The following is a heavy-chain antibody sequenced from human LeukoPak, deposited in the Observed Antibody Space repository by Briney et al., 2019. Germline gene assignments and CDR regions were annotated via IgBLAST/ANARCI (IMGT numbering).Heavy chain of an antibody. V-gene: IGHV3-7*01. CDR3: ARDRGVDY. J-gene: IGHJ4*02. CDR2: IKQDGSEK. Sequence: PGGSLRLSCAASGFTFTNYWMSWVRQAPGKGLEWVANIKQDGSEKYYVTSVKGRFTISRDNAKNSVYLQMNSLRAEDTAVYYCARDRGVDYWGQGTLVTVFS. D-gene: IGHD3-16*01. CDR1: GFTFTNYW.